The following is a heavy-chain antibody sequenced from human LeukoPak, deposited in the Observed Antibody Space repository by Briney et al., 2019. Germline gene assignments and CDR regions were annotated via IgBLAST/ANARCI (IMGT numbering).Heavy chain of an antibody. J-gene: IGHJ3*02. CDR1: GFTFSDYA. CDR3: AKEVVVAPHDAFDI. D-gene: IGHD3-22*01. V-gene: IGHV3-23*01. CDR2: ISNSGGNT. Sequence: GGSLRLSCATSGFTFSDYAMSWVRQAPGKGLEWVSTISNSGGNTHYADSVMGRFTISRDNSKSTLYLQMNSLRAEDTAVYYRAKEVVVAPHDAFDIWGQGTMVTVSS.